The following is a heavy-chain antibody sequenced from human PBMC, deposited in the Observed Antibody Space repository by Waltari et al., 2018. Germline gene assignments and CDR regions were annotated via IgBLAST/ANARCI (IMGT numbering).Heavy chain of an antibody. CDR1: AASIRGHY. Sequence: QMKLLESGPGLVKPSETLSLTCTVSAASIRGHYWSWIRQPAGKGLDWIGRVYSTGATTYNPSLGRRATISVETARKQVSLKLTSVTAADTAMYFCAESDSGSWQYFFNSWGQGALVTVSS. J-gene: IGHJ4*02. CDR2: VYSTGAT. D-gene: IGHD6-19*01. V-gene: IGHV4-4*07. CDR3: AESDSGSWQYFFNS.